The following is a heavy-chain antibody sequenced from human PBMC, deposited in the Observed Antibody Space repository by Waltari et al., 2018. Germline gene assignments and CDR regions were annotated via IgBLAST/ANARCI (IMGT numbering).Heavy chain of an antibody. CDR3: ARVRNLRYYGLDV. CDR1: GYIFTDYY. V-gene: IGHV1-2*02. Sequence: QVQLVQSGAEVKKAGASVKVSCKASGYIFTDYYIHWVRQAPGQGLEWMGWINPNSGGTNVALKLQGRVTLTRDTSISTGYMELRRLRSDDTAVYYCARVRNLRYYGLDVWGQGTAVTVSS. CDR2: INPNSGGT. J-gene: IGHJ6*02.